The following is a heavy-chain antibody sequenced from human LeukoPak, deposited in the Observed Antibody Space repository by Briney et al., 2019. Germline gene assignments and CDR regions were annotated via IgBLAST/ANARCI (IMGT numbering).Heavy chain of an antibody. V-gene: IGHV1-46*01. Sequence: GASVKVSCKASGYTFTSYYMHWVRQAPGQGLEWMGIINPSGGSTSYAQKFQGRVTMTRDMSTSTVYMELSSLRPEDTAVYYCARGGALRFLEWLPVGIYYYMDVWGKGTTVTVSS. CDR3: ARGGALRFLEWLPVGIYYYMDV. CDR1: GYTFTSYY. J-gene: IGHJ6*03. CDR2: INPSGGST. D-gene: IGHD3-3*01.